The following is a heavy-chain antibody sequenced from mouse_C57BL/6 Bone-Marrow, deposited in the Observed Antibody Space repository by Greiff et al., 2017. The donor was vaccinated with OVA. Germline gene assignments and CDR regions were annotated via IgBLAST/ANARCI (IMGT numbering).Heavy chain of an antibody. Sequence: EVMLVESGPGLVKPSQTVFLTCTVTGISITTGNYRWSWIRQFPGNKLEWIGYIYYSGTITYNPSLTSRTTITRDTPKNQFFLEMNSLTAEDTATYYCARGELLRAYYFDYWGQGTTLTVSS. CDR3: ARGELLRAYYFDY. D-gene: IGHD1-1*01. V-gene: IGHV3-5*01. CDR1: GISITTGNYR. CDR2: IYYSGTI. J-gene: IGHJ2*01.